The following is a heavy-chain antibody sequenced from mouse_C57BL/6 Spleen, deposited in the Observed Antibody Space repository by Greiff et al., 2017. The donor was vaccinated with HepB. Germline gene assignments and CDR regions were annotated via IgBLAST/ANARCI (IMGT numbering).Heavy chain of an antibody. Sequence: QVQLQQSGPELVKPGASVKISCKASGYAFSSSWMNWVKQRPGKGLEWIGRIYPGDGDTNYNGKFKGKATLTADKSSSTAYMQLSSLRSEDSAVYFCAREGDYSNSYYAMDYWGQGTSVTVSS. V-gene: IGHV1-82*01. CDR1: GYAFSSSW. J-gene: IGHJ4*01. CDR2: IYPGDGDT. D-gene: IGHD2-5*01. CDR3: AREGDYSNSYYAMDY.